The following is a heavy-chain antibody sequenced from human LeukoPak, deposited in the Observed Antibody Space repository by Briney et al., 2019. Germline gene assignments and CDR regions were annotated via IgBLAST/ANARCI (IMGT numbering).Heavy chain of an antibody. CDR3: ARAVIVVVPAAMGY. CDR1: GYTFTCYY. V-gene: IGHV1-2*02. CDR2: INPNSGGT. J-gene: IGHJ4*02. D-gene: IGHD2-2*01. Sequence: ASVKVSCKASGYTFTCYYMHWVRQAPGQGLEWMGWINPNSGGTNYAQKFQGRVTMTRDTSISTAYMELSRLRSDDTAVYYCARAVIVVVPAAMGYWGQGTLVTVSS.